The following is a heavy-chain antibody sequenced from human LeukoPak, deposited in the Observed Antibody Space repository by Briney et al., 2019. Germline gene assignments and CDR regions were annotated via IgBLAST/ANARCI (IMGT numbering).Heavy chain of an antibody. CDR3: ARLLVDTAMVPYYYYGMDV. CDR1: GGSISSSSDY. Sequence: SETLSLTCTVSGGSISSSSDYWGWIRQPPGKGLEWIGSIYYSGSTYYNPSLKSRVTISVDTSKNQFSLKLSSVTAADTAVYYCARLLVDTAMVPYYYYGMDVWGQGTTVTVSS. J-gene: IGHJ6*02. D-gene: IGHD5-18*01. CDR2: IYYSGST. V-gene: IGHV4-39*01.